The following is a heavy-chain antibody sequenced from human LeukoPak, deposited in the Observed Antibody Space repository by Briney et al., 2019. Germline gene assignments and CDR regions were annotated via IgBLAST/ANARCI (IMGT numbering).Heavy chain of an antibody. CDR2: ISSSSSYI. V-gene: IGHV3-21*01. Sequence: GGSLRLSCAASGFTFSSYTMTWVRQAPGKGLEWVSSISSSSSYIYYADSVKGRFTISRDNAKNSLYLQMNSLRAEDTAVYYCARDRSTGSYDYWGQGTLVTVSS. CDR1: GFTFSSYT. CDR3: ARDRSTGSYDY. J-gene: IGHJ4*02. D-gene: IGHD1-1*01.